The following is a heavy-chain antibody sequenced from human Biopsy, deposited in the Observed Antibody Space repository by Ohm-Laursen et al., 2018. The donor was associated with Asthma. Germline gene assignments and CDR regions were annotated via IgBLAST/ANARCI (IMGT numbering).Heavy chain of an antibody. V-gene: IGHV3-9*01. D-gene: IGHD3-10*01. CDR3: ARDMGAGPNQPPSGSGSSHLYGMDV. J-gene: IGHJ6*02. Sequence: SLRLSCAASGFSFDDYAMFWVRQAPGKGLEWVSGISWNSGTIGYADSVKGRFTISRDNAKNSLYLQMNSLGLEDTAVYYCARDMGAGPNQPPSGSGSSHLYGMDVWGQGTTVTVSS. CDR1: GFSFDDYA. CDR2: ISWNSGTI.